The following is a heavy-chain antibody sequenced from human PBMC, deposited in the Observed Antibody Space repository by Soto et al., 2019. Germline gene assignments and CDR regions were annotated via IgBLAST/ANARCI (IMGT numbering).Heavy chain of an antibody. CDR1: GFTFSSYG. D-gene: IGHD6-19*01. Sequence: QVQLVESGGGVVQPGRSLRLSCAASGFTFSSYGMHWVRQAPGKGLEWVAVIWYDGSNKYYADSVKGRFTISRDNSKNTLYLQMNSLRAEDMAVYYCARDKVAVAEIDYWGQGTLVTVSS. V-gene: IGHV3-33*01. CDR2: IWYDGSNK. CDR3: ARDKVAVAEIDY. J-gene: IGHJ4*02.